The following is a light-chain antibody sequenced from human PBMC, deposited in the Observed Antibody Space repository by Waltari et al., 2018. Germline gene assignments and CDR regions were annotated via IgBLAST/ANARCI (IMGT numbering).Light chain of an antibody. Sequence: QSVLTQPPSVSAAPGQKVTISCSGSSHNIVNNYVSCYQQVPGTAPKLLIYDDDKRPSGIPDRFSGSKSGTSATLGITGLQTGDEADYYCGTWDSSLSAWVFGGGTKLTVL. CDR3: GTWDSSLSAWV. CDR2: DDD. J-gene: IGLJ3*02. CDR1: SHNIVNNY. V-gene: IGLV1-51*01.